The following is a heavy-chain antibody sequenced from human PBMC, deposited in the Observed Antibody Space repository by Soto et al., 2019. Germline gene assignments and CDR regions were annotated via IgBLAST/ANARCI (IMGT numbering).Heavy chain of an antibody. D-gene: IGHD3-10*01. Sequence: SETLSLTCTVSGDSVSVPGYYWTWIRQHPGKGLEYIGYISYTGTTYYNPSLKSRVTISVDTSKNQFSLKLTSVTAADTAVHHCARCLRRGLCDPWGQGTLVTVSS. CDR2: ISYTGTT. CDR3: ARCLRRGLCDP. CDR1: GDSVSVPGYY. J-gene: IGHJ5*02. V-gene: IGHV4-31*03.